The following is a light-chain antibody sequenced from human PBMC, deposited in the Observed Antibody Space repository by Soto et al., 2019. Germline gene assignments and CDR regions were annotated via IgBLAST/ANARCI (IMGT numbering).Light chain of an antibody. CDR2: DAS. Sequence: EIVLTQSPATLSLSPGERATLSCRASQSVSSYLAWYQQKPGQPPRLLIYDASNRATGIPARFSGTGSGTDFALTISSLEPEDFAVYYCQQRSNWAPLVTFGPGNKVDIK. J-gene: IGKJ3*01. V-gene: IGKV3-11*01. CDR1: QSVSSY. CDR3: QQRSNWAPLVT.